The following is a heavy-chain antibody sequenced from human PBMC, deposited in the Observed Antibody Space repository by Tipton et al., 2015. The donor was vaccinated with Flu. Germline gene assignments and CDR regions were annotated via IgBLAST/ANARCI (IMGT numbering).Heavy chain of an antibody. V-gene: IGHV3-64*01. CDR3: ARERGGGYGDY. CDR1: EFTFSTYT. CDR2: ISGNGVST. Sequence: SLRLSCAASEFTFSTYTMHWVRQAPGKGLEYASAISGNGVSTYYASSVKGRFTISRDNSKNTLHLQMGSLRAEDMAVYYCARERGGGYGDYWGQGTLVTVSS. J-gene: IGHJ4*02. D-gene: IGHD2-15*01.